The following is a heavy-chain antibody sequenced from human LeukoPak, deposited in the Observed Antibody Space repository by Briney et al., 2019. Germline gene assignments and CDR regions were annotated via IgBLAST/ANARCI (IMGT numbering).Heavy chain of an antibody. CDR3: ARVRTMVRGVIRGGFDP. CDR1: GYTFTSYD. V-gene: IGHV1-8*01. Sequence: ASVKVSCKASGYTFTSYDINWVRQATGQGLEWMGWMNPNSGNTGYAQKFQGRVTMTRNTSISTAYMELSSLRSEDTAVYYCARVRTMVRGVIRGGFDPWGQGTLVTVSS. D-gene: IGHD3-10*01. J-gene: IGHJ5*02. CDR2: MNPNSGNT.